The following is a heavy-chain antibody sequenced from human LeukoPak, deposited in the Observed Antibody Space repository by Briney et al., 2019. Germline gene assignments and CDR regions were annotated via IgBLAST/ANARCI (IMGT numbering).Heavy chain of an antibody. Sequence: SETLSLTCTVSGGSISSYYWIWLRQPPGKGLEWIGYIYCSGSTNYNPSLKSRVTISVDTSKNQFSLKLSSVTAADTAVYYCARSKDILTGYCFDYWGQGTLVTVSS. CDR1: GGSISSYY. J-gene: IGHJ4*02. D-gene: IGHD3-9*01. CDR2: IYCSGST. V-gene: IGHV4-59*01. CDR3: ARSKDILTGYCFDY.